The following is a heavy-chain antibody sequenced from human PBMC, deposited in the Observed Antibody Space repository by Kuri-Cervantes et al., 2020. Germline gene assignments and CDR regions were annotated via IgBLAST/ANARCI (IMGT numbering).Heavy chain of an antibody. D-gene: IGHD5-12*01. J-gene: IGHJ4*02. CDR3: AKVGYSGYVAF. CDR1: GYTFTSYA. Sequence: ASVKVSCKASGYTFTSYAMHWLRQAPGQRLEWMGWINAGNGVPKYSQKFQGRVSITRDTSASIAYMELSSLRSEDTAVYYCAKVGYSGYVAFWGQGTLVTVSS. CDR2: INAGNGVP. V-gene: IGHV1-3*01.